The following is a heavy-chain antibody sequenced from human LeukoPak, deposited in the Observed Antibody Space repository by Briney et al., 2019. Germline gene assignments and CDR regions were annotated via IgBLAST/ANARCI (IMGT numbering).Heavy chain of an antibody. CDR3: ARDSGSGSRLDY. V-gene: IGHV1-18*01. J-gene: IGHJ4*02. Sequence: ASVKVSCKASGYTFTSYDISWVRQAPGQGLEWMGWISGYNDNTNYAQKFQGRVTMTTDTSTSTAYMELRSLRSDDTAVYYCARDSGSGSRLDYWGQGTLVTVSS. CDR1: GYTFTSYD. D-gene: IGHD3-10*01. CDR2: ISGYNDNT.